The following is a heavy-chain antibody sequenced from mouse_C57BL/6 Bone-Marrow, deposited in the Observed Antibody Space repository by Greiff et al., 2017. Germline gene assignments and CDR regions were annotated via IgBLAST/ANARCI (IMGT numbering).Heavy chain of an antibody. CDR3: ARWLTLKGDY. CDR2: IDPSDSYT. Sequence: QVQLQQPGAELVKPGASVKLSCKASGYTFTSYWMQWVKQRPGQGLEWIGEIDPSDSYTNYNQKFKGKATLTVDTSSSTAYMQLRSLTSEDSAVYYCARWLTLKGDYWGQGTSVTVSS. V-gene: IGHV1-50*01. J-gene: IGHJ4*01. CDR1: GYTFTSYW. D-gene: IGHD2-2*01.